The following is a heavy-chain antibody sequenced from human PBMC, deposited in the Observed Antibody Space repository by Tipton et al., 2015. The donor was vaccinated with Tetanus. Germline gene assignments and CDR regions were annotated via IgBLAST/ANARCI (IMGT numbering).Heavy chain of an antibody. CDR1: GFTLRTYS. J-gene: IGHJ4*02. CDR2: ISTTSNTI. V-gene: IGHV3-48*01. Sequence: SLRLSCAASGFTLRTYSMNWVRQAPGKGLEWISYISTTSNTIYYADSVKGRFTISRDNSKNTLYLQMTSLRAEDTAVYYCARLYGDYFHAMGYWGQGTLVTVSS. CDR3: ARLYGDYFHAMGY. D-gene: IGHD4-17*01.